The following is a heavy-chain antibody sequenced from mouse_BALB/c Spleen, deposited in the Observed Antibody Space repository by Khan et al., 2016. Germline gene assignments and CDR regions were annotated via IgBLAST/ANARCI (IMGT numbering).Heavy chain of an antibody. D-gene: IGHD1-1*01. CDR2: INTHSGVP. CDR1: GYTFTTAG. CDR3: ASKCSYSAMDY. J-gene: IGHJ4*01. Sequence: QIQLVQSGPELKKPGETVRISCKASGYTFTTAGMQWVQKMPGKGLKWIGWINTHSGVPKYAEDFKGRFAFSLETSASTAYLQISNLKNEDTATYFCASKCSYSAMDYWGQGTSVTVSS. V-gene: IGHV9-4*02.